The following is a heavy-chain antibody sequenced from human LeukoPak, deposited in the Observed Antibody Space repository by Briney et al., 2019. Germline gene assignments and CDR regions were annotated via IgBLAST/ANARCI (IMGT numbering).Heavy chain of an antibody. CDR2: INPNSGGT. J-gene: IGHJ4*02. CDR1: GYTFTGYY. D-gene: IGHD5-18*01. CDR3: ARDGIYSSGYDY. V-gene: IGHV1-2*02. Sequence: ASVRVSCKASGYTFTGYYMHWMRQAPGQGLEWMGWINPNSGGTNYAQKFQGRVTMTRDTSISTAYMELSRLRSDDTAVYYCARDGIYSSGYDYWGQGTLVTVSS.